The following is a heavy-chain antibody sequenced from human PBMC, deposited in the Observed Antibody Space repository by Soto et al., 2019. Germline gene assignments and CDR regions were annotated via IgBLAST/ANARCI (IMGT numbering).Heavy chain of an antibody. CDR1: GGSITSYN. CDR2: VYNSGST. CDR3: ARRAVVAVTGSLDNWLDP. J-gene: IGHJ5*02. V-gene: IGHV4-59*01. Sequence: PSETLSLTCTVSGGSITSYNWNWLRQPPGKALEWIGYVYNSGSTNYNPSLKSRVTISVDTSKNQFSLKVNSVTAADTAVYYCARRAVVAVTGSLDNWLDPWGQGILVTVAS. D-gene: IGHD2-21*01.